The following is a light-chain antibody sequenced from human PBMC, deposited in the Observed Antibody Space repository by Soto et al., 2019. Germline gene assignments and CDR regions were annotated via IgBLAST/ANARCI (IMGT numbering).Light chain of an antibody. CDR3: QQYGSSPWT. V-gene: IGKV3-20*01. Sequence: EIVLTQSPVTLSLSPGERATLSCRASQSVSSSWLAWYQQKPGQAPRLLIYGASSRATGIPDRVSGSGSGTDFTLTISRLEPEDFAVYYCQQYGSSPWTFGQVTKVDIK. J-gene: IGKJ1*01. CDR1: QSVSSSW. CDR2: GAS.